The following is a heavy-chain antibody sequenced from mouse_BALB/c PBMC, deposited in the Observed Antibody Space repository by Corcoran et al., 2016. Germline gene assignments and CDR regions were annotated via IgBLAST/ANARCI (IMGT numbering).Heavy chain of an antibody. V-gene: IGHV1-9*01. CDR3: ARGWLRAWFAY. CDR2: ILPGSGST. CDR1: GYTFSSYW. Sequence: QVQLQQSGAELMQPGASVKISCKATGYTFSSYWIEWVKQRPGHGLEWIGEILPGSGSTNYNEKFKGKATFTADTSSNTAYMQLSSLTSEDSAVYYCARGWLRAWFAYWGQGTLVTVSA. J-gene: IGHJ3*01. D-gene: IGHD2-3*01.